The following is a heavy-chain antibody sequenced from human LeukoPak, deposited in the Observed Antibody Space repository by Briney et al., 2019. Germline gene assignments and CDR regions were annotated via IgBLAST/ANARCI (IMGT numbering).Heavy chain of an antibody. Sequence: SETLSLTCTVSGGSISSYYWSWIRQPPGKGLEWIGYIYYSGSTNYNPSLKSRVTISVDTSKNQFSLKLSSVTAADTAVYYCARVITAGIAAAGTEGRHGMDVWGQGTTVTVSS. CDR3: ARVITAGIAAAGTEGRHGMDV. D-gene: IGHD6-13*01. CDR2: IYYSGST. J-gene: IGHJ6*02. V-gene: IGHV4-59*12. CDR1: GGSISSYY.